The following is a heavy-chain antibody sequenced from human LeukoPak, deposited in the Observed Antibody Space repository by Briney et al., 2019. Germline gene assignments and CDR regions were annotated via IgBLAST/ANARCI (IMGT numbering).Heavy chain of an antibody. J-gene: IGHJ4*02. CDR1: GFSVSSNY. CDR3: ANRITAAAIDY. Sequence: GRSLRLSCAASGFSVSSNYMSWVRQAPGKGLEWVSVIYSDGSTYYADSVKGRFTISRDSTKNTLYLQMNSLRAEDTAVYYCANRITAAAIDYWGQGTLVTVSS. D-gene: IGHD6-13*01. CDR2: IYSDGST. V-gene: IGHV3-53*01.